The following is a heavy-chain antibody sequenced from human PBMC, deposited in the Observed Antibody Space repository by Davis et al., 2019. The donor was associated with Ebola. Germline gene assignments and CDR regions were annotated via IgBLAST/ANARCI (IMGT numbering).Heavy chain of an antibody. CDR3: ARDLGQWLVRFRYYYYGMDV. V-gene: IGHV1-3*01. J-gene: IGHJ6*02. CDR2: INAGNGNT. D-gene: IGHD6-19*01. CDR1: GYTFTSYA. Sequence: ASVTVSCKASGYTFTSYAMHWVRQAPGQRLEWMGWINAGNGNTKYSQKFQGRVTITRDTSASTAYMELSSLRSEDTAVYYCARDLGQWLVRFRYYYYGMDVWGQGTTVTVSS.